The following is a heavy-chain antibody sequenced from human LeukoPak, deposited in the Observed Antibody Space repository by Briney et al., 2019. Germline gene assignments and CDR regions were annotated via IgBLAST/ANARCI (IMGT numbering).Heavy chain of an antibody. CDR2: ISGSGGST. Sequence: GGSLRLSCAASGFTFSSYEMNWVRQAPGKGLEWVSVISGSGGSTYFADSVKGRFTISRDNSKNTLYLQMNSLRAEDTAVYYCAKDLSDYGDLYYFDYWGQGTLVTVSS. J-gene: IGHJ4*02. CDR3: AKDLSDYGDLYYFDY. CDR1: GFTFSSYE. D-gene: IGHD4-17*01. V-gene: IGHV3-23*01.